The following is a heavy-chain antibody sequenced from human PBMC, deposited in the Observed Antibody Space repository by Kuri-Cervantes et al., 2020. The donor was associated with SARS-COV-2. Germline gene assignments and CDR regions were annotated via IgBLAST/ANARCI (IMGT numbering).Heavy chain of an antibody. Sequence: SETLSLTCTVSGGSISSHYWSWIRQPPGKGLEWIGYIYYSGSTNYNPSLKSRVTISVDTSKNQFSLKLSSVTAADTAVYYCARATYSSSFYYYYMDVWGKGTTGTGSS. CDR3: ARATYSSSFYYYYMDV. CDR1: GGSISSHY. D-gene: IGHD6-6*01. J-gene: IGHJ6*03. V-gene: IGHV4-59*11. CDR2: IYYSGST.